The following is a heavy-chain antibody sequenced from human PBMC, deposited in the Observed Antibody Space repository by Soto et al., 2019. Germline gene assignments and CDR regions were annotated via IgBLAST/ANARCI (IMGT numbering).Heavy chain of an antibody. D-gene: IGHD2-2*01. CDR3: ARNPYSAPYLVVVASSIVLDAFDI. V-gene: IGHV4-39*01. CDR1: GGSISSSSYY. Sequence: SETLSLTCTVSGGSISSSSYYWGWIRQPPGKGLEWIGSMYYSGTTFFNPSLKSRVTISVDTSKNQLSLKLSSVTASDTAVYYCARNPYSAPYLVVVASSIVLDAFDIWGQGAMVTVSS. J-gene: IGHJ3*02. CDR2: MYYSGTT.